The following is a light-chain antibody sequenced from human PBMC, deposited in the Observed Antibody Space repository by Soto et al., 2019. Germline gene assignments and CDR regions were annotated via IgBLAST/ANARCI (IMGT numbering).Light chain of an antibody. CDR3: CSYAGGPYV. J-gene: IGLJ1*01. V-gene: IGLV2-11*01. CDR2: DVT. Sequence: QSALTQPRSVSGSPGQSVTIFCTGTNSDVGGYNYVSWYQQHPGKAPKVMIYDVTKRPSGVSDRFSGSKSGNTASLTISGLQVEDEADYYCCSYAGGPYVLGTGTKVTVL. CDR1: NSDVGGYNY.